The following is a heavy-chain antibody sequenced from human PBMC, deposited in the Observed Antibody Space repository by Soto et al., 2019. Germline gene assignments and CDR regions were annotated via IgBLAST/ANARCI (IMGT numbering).Heavy chain of an antibody. CDR1: GYTFTGYY. Sequence: VASVKVSCKASGYTFTGYYMHWVRQAPGQGLEWMGWINPNSGGTNNAQKFQGRVTMTRDTSISTVYLELSRLRSDDTAVYSCARGGRRLRIPMYSSDVWGQGIXVAVSS. D-gene: IGHD4-17*01. CDR2: INPNSGGT. J-gene: IGHJ6*02. V-gene: IGHV1-2*02. CDR3: ARGGRRLRIPMYSSDV.